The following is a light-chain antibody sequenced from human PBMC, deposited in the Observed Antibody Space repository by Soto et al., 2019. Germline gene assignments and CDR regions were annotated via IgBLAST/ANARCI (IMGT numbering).Light chain of an antibody. V-gene: IGKV3-20*01. CDR1: QSVSNNY. Sequence: EIVLTQSPGTLSLSPGQISTLSCRASQSVSNNYLAWYKQKPGHAPRLLIYGASNRATGIPDRFSGSGSGTEFTLTISRMEPEDFAVYYCQQYGSPGTFGHGTQVDIK. J-gene: IGKJ1*01. CDR2: GAS. CDR3: QQYGSPGT.